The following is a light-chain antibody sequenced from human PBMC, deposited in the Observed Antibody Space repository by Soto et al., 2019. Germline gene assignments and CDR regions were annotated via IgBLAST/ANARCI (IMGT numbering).Light chain of an antibody. Sequence: DIQMTQSPSSLSASVGDRVTITCRTSQSINTYLNSYQQKPGKAPKLLIYGASSLQSGVPLRFSGSGSGTDFTLTITTLQPEDFATYYCQESYSFLWGTCGQGTKVEIK. CDR3: QESYSFLWGT. V-gene: IGKV1-39*01. CDR1: QSINTY. J-gene: IGKJ1*01. CDR2: GAS.